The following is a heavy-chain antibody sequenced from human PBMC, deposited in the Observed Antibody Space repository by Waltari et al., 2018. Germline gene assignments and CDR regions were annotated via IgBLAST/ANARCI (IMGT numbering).Heavy chain of an antibody. CDR1: GYSFTSYW. J-gene: IGHJ4*02. CDR3: ARQNYYDSSGYYSDIGVFDY. D-gene: IGHD3-22*01. Sequence: EVQLVQSGAEVKTPGESLKISCKGSGYSFTSYWIDWVRQMPGKGLEWMGIIYPGDSDTRYSPSFQGQVTISADKSISTAYLQWSSLKASDTAMYYCARQNYYDSSGYYSDIGVFDYWGQGTLVTVSS. V-gene: IGHV5-51*01. CDR2: IYPGDSDT.